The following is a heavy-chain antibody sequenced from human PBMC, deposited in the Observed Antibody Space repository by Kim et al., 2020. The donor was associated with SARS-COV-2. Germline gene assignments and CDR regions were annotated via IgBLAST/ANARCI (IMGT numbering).Heavy chain of an antibody. J-gene: IGHJ4*02. D-gene: IGHD1-1*01. V-gene: IGHV3-15*01. CDR3: TTGAGTYQN. Sequence: GTTDYAAPVKVKFTISRDDSKNTLYLQMNSLKTEDTAVYYCTTGAGTYQNWGQGTLVTVSS. CDR2: GTT.